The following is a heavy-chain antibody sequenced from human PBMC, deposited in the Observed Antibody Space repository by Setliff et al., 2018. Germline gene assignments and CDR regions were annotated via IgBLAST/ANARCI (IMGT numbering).Heavy chain of an antibody. CDR3: TVYNTGSSKDHY. J-gene: IGHJ4*02. V-gene: IGHV4-59*03. CDR1: GGSISTYY. CDR2: IYYSGST. Sequence: SETLSLTCTVSGGSISTYYWSWIRQSPGKRLEWVGYIYYSGSTNYNPSLKSRVTISIDTSKNQFSLKLSSVTAADTALYYCTVYNTGSSKDHYWGQGTPVTVSS. D-gene: IGHD2-8*02.